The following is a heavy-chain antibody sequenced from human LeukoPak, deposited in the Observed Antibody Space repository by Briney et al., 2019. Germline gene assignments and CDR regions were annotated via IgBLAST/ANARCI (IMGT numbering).Heavy chain of an antibody. D-gene: IGHD6-13*01. J-gene: IGHJ4*02. CDR3: ARGDSSSWYAGY. CDR1: GFTFSSYG. CDR2: IWYDGSNK. V-gene: IGHV3-33*01. Sequence: GGSLRLSCAASGFTFSSYGMHWVRQAPGKGLEWVAVIWYDGSNKYYADSVKGRFTISRDNSKNTLYLQMNSLRAEDTAVYYCARGDSSSWYAGYWGQGTLVTVSS.